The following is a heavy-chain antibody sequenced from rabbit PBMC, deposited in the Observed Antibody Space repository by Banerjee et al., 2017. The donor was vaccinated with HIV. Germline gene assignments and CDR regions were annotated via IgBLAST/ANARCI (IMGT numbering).Heavy chain of an antibody. CDR2: ISTGRGST. CDR3: AREGANSAGFSL. D-gene: IGHD7-1*01. CDR1: GFDLSSYYY. V-gene: IGHV1S40*01. Sequence: QSLEESGGDLVKPGASLTLTCTASGFDLSSYYYMCWVRQAPGKGLEWIACISTGRGSTYYASWAKGRFTISKTSSTTVTLQMTSLTAADTATYFCAREGANSAGFSLWGPGTLVTVS. J-gene: IGHJ4*01.